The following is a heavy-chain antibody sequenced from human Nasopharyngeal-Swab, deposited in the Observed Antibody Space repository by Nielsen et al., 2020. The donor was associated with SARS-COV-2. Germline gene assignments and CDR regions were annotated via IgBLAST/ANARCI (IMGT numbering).Heavy chain of an antibody. V-gene: IGHV3-64*02. Sequence: GSLKISCVASGFTFSRWPMHWVRQAPGKGLEAVSAISGDGADTYYTDSVRGRFTISRDNSKDTLYLQMGSLRVEDMAVYYCAKETQGVHDYWGQGTLVTVSS. D-gene: IGHD2-8*01. CDR1: GFTFSRWP. CDR2: ISGDGADT. J-gene: IGHJ4*02. CDR3: AKETQGVHDY.